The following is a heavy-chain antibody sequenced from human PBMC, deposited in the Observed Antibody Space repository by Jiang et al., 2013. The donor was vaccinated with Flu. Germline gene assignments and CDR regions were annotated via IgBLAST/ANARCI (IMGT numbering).Heavy chain of an antibody. CDR1: GDSVSSNSAA. J-gene: IGHJ5*02. CDR3: ARVSGYGNNWFDP. D-gene: IGHD5-12*01. Sequence: QTLSLTCAISGDSVSSNSAAWNWIRRSPSRGLEWLGRTYYRSKWYNDYAVSVKSRITINPDTSKNQFSLQLNSVTPEDTAVYYCARVSGYGNNWFDPWGQGTLVTVSS. V-gene: IGHV6-1*01. CDR2: TYYRSKWYN.